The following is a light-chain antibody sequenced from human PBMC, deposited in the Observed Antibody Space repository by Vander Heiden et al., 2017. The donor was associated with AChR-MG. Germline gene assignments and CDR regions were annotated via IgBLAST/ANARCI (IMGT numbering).Light chain of an antibody. CDR2: DVS. CDR1: SSDVGAYNY. Sequence: QSALTQPRSVSGSPGQSVTISCTGTSSDVGAYNYVHWYQQNPGKAPKLMIYDVSKRPSGVPDRFSGSKSGNTASLTISGLQAEDEADYYCYSYAGTFGTGTKLTVL. V-gene: IGLV2-11*01. CDR3: YSYAGT. J-gene: IGLJ1*01.